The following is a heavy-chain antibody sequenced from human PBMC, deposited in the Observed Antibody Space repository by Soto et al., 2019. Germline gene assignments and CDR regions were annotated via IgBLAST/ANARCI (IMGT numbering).Heavy chain of an antibody. CDR1: GDSVTTGSSS. J-gene: IGHJ4*01. CDR2: ISYSGGT. CDR3: AKMWMTHYDY. D-gene: IGHD5-12*01. V-gene: IGHV4-61*01. Sequence: QVQLQESGPGLVKPSEILSLTCTVSGDSVTTGSSSWTWIRQPPGNGLEWIGNISYSGGTNYNPSLKGRVTIALDSSKNQFSLKLTSVTAADTAVYYCAKMWMTHYDYWGHGSLVTVSS.